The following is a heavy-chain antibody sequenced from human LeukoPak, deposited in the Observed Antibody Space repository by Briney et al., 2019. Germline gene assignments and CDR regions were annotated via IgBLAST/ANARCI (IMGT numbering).Heavy chain of an antibody. CDR1: GFTFSDYS. D-gene: IGHD3-10*01. V-gene: IGHV3-21*01. CDR2: ISSSSSYI. Sequence: GGSLRLSCAASGFTFSDYSMNWVRQAPGKGLEWVSSISSSSSYIYYADSVKGRFTISRDNAKNSLYLQMNSLRAEDTAVYYCARDQWIVTMVRGALDYWGQGTLVTVSS. CDR3: ARDQWIVTMVRGALDY. J-gene: IGHJ4*02.